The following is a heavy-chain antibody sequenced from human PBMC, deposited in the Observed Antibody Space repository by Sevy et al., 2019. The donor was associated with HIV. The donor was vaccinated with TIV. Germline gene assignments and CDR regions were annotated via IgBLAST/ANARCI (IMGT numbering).Heavy chain of an antibody. CDR1: GFTFSDYS. D-gene: IGHD2-21*01. CDR3: ARVMRRILWWSLDS. V-gene: IGHV3-72*01. J-gene: IGHJ4*02. CDR2: IGNKPNSHTT. Sequence: GGSLRLSCAASGFTFSDYSMDWVRPAPGKGLEWVGRIGNKPNSHTTNFASSVKGRFTISRDDSKNSLYLQMHSLKTDDTAVYYCARVMRRILWWSLDSWGQGTLVTVSS.